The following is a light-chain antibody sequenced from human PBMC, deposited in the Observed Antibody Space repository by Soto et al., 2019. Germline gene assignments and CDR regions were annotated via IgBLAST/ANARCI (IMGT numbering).Light chain of an antibody. CDR3: SSYTSGSTVV. J-gene: IGLJ2*01. Sequence: QSALTQPASVSGSPGQSITISCTGTSSDVGGYNFVSWYQQHPGKAPKLMIYEVSNRPSGVSSRFSGSKSGNTASLTISGLRAEDEADYYCSSYTSGSTVVFGGGTKVTVL. V-gene: IGLV2-14*01. CDR1: SSDVGGYNF. CDR2: EVS.